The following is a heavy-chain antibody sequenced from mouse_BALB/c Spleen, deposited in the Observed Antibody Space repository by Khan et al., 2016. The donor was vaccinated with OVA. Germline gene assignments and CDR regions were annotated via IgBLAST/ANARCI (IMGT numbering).Heavy chain of an antibody. CDR3: ARPSYDPRDFEV. Sequence: EVMLVESGAELVKPGASVKLSCTASGFNIKDTYLHWVKQRPEQGLEWIGRIAPANGNTQYDPKFPGKAAITSDTSSNTSYLQLNSLTSEDTAVYYCARPSYDPRDFEVWGAGTTVTVSS. J-gene: IGHJ1*01. V-gene: IGHV14-3*02. CDR2: IAPANGNT. D-gene: IGHD2-3*01. CDR1: GFNIKDTY.